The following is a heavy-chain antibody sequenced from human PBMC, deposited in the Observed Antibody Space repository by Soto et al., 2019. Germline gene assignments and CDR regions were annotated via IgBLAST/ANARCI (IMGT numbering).Heavy chain of an antibody. J-gene: IGHJ3*02. Sequence: EVQLVESGGGLVKPGGSLRLSCAASGFTFSSYSMNWVRQAPGKGLEWVSSISSSSSYIYYADSVKGRFTISRDNAKNSLYLQMNSLIAEDTAVYYCARGEGWELKNAFDIWGQGTMVTVSS. CDR3: ARGEGWELKNAFDI. CDR2: ISSSSSYI. CDR1: GFTFSSYS. V-gene: IGHV3-21*01. D-gene: IGHD1-26*01.